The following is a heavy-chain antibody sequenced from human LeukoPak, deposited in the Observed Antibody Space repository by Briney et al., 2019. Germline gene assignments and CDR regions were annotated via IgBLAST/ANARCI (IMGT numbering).Heavy chain of an antibody. V-gene: IGHV3-21*01. J-gene: IGHJ5*02. CDR1: GFTFSSYS. Sequence: GGSLTLSCAASGFTFSSYSMNWVRQAPGKGLEWVASINSSSSYKYNAVAVEGRFTISRDNAKNSLYLQMNSLRAEDTAVYHCARYRYCSGGSCYSHWFDPWGQGTLVTVSS. D-gene: IGHD2-15*01. CDR3: ARYRYCSGGSCYSHWFDP. CDR2: INSSSSYK.